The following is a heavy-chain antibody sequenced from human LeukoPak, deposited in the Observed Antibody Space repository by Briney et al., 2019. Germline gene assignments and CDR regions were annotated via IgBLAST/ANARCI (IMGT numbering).Heavy chain of an antibody. V-gene: IGHV3-30-3*01. CDR1: GFTFSSYA. CDR2: ISYDGSNK. Sequence: QPGRSLRLSCAASGFTFSSYAMHWVRQAPGKGLEWVAVISYDGSNKYYADSVKGRFTISRDNSKNTLYLQMNSLRAEDTAVYYCARDDSSGCYYASLDYWGQGTLVTVSS. D-gene: IGHD3-22*01. J-gene: IGHJ4*02. CDR3: ARDDSSGCYYASLDY.